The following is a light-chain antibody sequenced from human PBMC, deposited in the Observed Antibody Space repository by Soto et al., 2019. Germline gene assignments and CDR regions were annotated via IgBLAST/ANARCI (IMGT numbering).Light chain of an antibody. V-gene: IGLV1-51*01. CDR1: SSNIGNNY. CDR2: DNN. CDR3: GTWDSSLSVVV. J-gene: IGLJ2*01. Sequence: QSALTQPPSVSAAPGQKVTISCSGSSSNIGNNYVSWYQQLPGTAPKLLIGDNNQRPSGIPDRFSGPKSGTSATLGITGLQTGDEADYYCGTWDSSLSVVVFGGGTQLTVL.